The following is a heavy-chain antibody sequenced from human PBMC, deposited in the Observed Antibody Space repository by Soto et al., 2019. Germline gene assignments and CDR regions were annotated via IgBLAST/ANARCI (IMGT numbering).Heavy chain of an antibody. CDR2: IWYDGTNE. J-gene: IGHJ4*02. CDR1: GFKFSTYV. V-gene: IGHV3-33*01. Sequence: QVQLMESGGGVVQPGRSLRLSCVASGFKFSTYVMHWVRQAPGKGLEWVAVIWYDGTNENYANSVRGRFTISRDNSKNTLYLQTNSLRADDTAVYFCAREVSGSGYFDYLGQGTLVTVSS. D-gene: IGHD1-26*01. CDR3: AREVSGSGYFDY.